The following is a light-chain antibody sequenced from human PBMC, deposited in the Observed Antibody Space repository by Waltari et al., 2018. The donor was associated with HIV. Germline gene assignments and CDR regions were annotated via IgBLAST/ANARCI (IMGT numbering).Light chain of an antibody. CDR2: SVS. Sequence: QSALTQPASVSGSLGQSITISCTGTRGDTGDYTYVSWYQQHPGEVPKVLIFSVSNRPSGVSSRFSGSKAGNTASLTLSGLQAEDEADYYCSSYTSNNTWVFGGGTKLTVL. CDR1: RGDTGDYTY. CDR3: SSYTSNNTWV. V-gene: IGLV2-14*03. J-gene: IGLJ3*02.